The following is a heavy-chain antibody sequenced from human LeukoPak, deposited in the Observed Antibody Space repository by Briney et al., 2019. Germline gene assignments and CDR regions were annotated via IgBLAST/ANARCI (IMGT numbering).Heavy chain of an antibody. J-gene: IGHJ4*02. CDR2: ISGSGGNT. CDR1: GFTFSSYA. Sequence: GGSLRLSCAASGFTFSSYAMSWVRQAPGKGLEWVSGISGSGGNTYYADSVKGRFTISRDNSKNTLYLRMNSLRAEDTAVYYCAKDFSVGAPNYFDYWGQGTLVTVSS. V-gene: IGHV3-23*01. D-gene: IGHD1-26*01. CDR3: AKDFSVGAPNYFDY.